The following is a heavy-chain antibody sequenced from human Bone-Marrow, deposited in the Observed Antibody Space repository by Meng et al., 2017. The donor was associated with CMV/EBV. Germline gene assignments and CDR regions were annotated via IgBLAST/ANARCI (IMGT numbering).Heavy chain of an antibody. CDR3: ARDTSGGPYYYGMAV. CDR2: ISYDGSNK. J-gene: IGHJ6*02. CDR1: GFTFSSYA. Sequence: GESLKISCAASGFTFSSYAMHWVRQAPGKGLEWVAVISYDGSNKYYADSVKGRFTISRDNSKNTLYLQMNSLRAEDTAVYYCARDTSGGPYYYGMAVWGQGTTVNVSS. D-gene: IGHD3-16*01. V-gene: IGHV3-30-3*01.